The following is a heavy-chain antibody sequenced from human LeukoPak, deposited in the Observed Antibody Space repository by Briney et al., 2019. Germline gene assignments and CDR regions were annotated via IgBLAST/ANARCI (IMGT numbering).Heavy chain of an antibody. CDR3: ARASGSYLPPFFDY. CDR1: GGSFSGYY. Sequence: SETLSLTCAVYGGSFSGYYWSWIRQPPGKGLEWIGEINHSGSTNYNPSLKSRVTISVDTSKNQFSLKLSSVTAADTAVYYCARASGSYLPPFFDYWGQGTLVTVSS. D-gene: IGHD1-26*01. CDR2: INHSGST. J-gene: IGHJ4*02. V-gene: IGHV4-34*01.